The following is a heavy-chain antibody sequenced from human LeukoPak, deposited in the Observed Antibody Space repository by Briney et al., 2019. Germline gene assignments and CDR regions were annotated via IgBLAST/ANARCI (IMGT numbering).Heavy chain of an antibody. CDR1: GFTFSDYY. Sequence: GGSPRLSCAASGFTFSDYYMSWIRQAPGKGLEWVSYISSSGSTIYYADSVKGRFTISRDNAKNSLYLQMNSLRAEDTAVYYCASQGRSYSTFFFHYWGQGTLVTVSS. CDR3: ASQGRSYSTFFFHY. CDR2: ISSSGSTI. D-gene: IGHD1-26*01. V-gene: IGHV3-11*04. J-gene: IGHJ4*02.